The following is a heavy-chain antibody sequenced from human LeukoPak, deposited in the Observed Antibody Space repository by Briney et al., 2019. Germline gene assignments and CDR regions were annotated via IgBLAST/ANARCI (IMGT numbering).Heavy chain of an antibody. Sequence: GGSLRLSCAASGFTVSSNYMSWVRQAPGKGLEWVSVIYSGGSTYYADSVKGRFTISRDNSKNTLYLQMNSLRAEDTAVYYCAKGGEVVAATAYYYYYMDVWGKGTTVTISS. CDR3: AKGGEVVAATAYYYYYMDV. V-gene: IGHV3-53*01. J-gene: IGHJ6*03. CDR1: GFTVSSNY. D-gene: IGHD2-15*01. CDR2: IYSGGST.